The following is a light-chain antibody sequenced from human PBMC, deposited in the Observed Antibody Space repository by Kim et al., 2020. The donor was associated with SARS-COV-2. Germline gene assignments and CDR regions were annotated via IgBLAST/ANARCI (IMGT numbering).Light chain of an antibody. J-gene: IGKJ5*01. Sequence: ASVCDSVTITCRASQGIYNSLAWFQQKPGKAPQSLIYAASSLQSGVPSKFSGSGSGTDFALTISGLQPEDFATYYCQQYSTYPLTFGQGTRLEIK. CDR1: QGIYNS. CDR2: AAS. V-gene: IGKV1-16*02. CDR3: QQYSTYPLT.